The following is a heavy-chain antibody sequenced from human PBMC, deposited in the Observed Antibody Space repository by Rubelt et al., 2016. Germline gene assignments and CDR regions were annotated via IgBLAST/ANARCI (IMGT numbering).Heavy chain of an antibody. CDR1: GFSLNTPGVG. V-gene: IGHV2-5*01. CDR2: IYWNDDK. Sequence: QFTLKESGPTLVKPTQTLTLTCTFSGFSLNTPGVGVGWIRQPPGKALEWLALIYWNDDKRYHPSLQSMLTLPKDPSKNQVGLTMTNLDPVDTATDYCAHRLPAAYGGYSVDYWGQGTLVTVSS. CDR3: AHRLPAAYGGYSVDY. J-gene: IGHJ4*02. D-gene: IGHD4-23*01.